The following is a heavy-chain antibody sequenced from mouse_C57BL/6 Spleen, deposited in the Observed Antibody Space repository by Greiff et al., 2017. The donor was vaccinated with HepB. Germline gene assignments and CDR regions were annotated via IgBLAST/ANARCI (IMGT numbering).Heavy chain of an antibody. J-gene: IGHJ2*01. Sequence: VQLQQSGAELVRPGASVTLSCKASGYTFTDYEMHWVKQTPVHGLEWIGAIDPETGGTAYNQKFKGKALLTADKSSSTAYMELRSLTSEDSAVYYCTGYDGVDYWGQGTTLTVSS. CDR2: IDPETGGT. CDR1: GYTFTDYE. D-gene: IGHD2-2*01. V-gene: IGHV1-15*01. CDR3: TGYDGVDY.